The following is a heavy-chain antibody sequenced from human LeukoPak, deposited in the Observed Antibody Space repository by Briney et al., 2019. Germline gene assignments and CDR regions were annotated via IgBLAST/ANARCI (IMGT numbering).Heavy chain of an antibody. CDR3: LGIAAAGTGYGMDV. D-gene: IGHD6-13*01. J-gene: IGHJ6*02. Sequence: SETLSLTCAVYGGSFSGYYWSWIRQPPGKGLEWIGEINHSGSTNYNPSLKSRVTISVDTSKNQFSLKLSSVTAADTAVYYCLGIAAAGTGYGMDVWGQGTTVTVSS. V-gene: IGHV4-34*01. CDR1: GGSFSGYY. CDR2: INHSGST.